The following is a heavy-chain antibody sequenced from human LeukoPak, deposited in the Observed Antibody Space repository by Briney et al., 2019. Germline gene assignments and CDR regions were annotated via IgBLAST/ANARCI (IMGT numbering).Heavy chain of an antibody. D-gene: IGHD6-6*01. CDR3: AREIMYSSSSSITY. V-gene: IGHV1-18*01. CDR2: ISAYNGNT. Sequence: GASVKVSCKASGYTFTSYGISWVRQAPGQGLEWMGWISAYNGNTNYAQKLQGRVTMTTDTSTSTAYMELSRLRSDDTAVYYCAREIMYSSSSSITYWGQGTLVTVSS. CDR1: GYTFTSYG. J-gene: IGHJ4*02.